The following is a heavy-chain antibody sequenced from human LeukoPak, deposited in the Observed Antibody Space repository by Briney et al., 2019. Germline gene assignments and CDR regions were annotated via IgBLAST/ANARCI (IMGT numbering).Heavy chain of an antibody. Sequence: SETLSLTCTVSGGSVSSGSYYWSWIRQPPGKGLEWIGYIYYSGSAKYSPSLKSRVTISVDTSKNQFSLKLTSVPAADTAVYYCARGFGDWGLSWFDPWGQGTLVTVSS. CDR1: GGSVSSGSYY. D-gene: IGHD3-10*01. CDR2: IYYSGSA. CDR3: ARGFGDWGLSWFDP. V-gene: IGHV4-61*01. J-gene: IGHJ5*02.